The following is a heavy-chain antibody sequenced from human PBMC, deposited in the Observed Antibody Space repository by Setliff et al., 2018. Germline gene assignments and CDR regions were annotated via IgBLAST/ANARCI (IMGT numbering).Heavy chain of an antibody. CDR3: AKDGGPLRAATVTYYYYYYGMDV. CDR2: IRYDGSNK. D-gene: IGHD2-15*01. V-gene: IGHV3-30*02. Sequence: PVGSLRLSCAASGFTFSNYGMSWVRQAPGKGLEWVAFIRYDGSNKYYADAVKGRFTISRDNSKNTLYLQMNSLRAEDTAVYYCAKDGGPLRAATVTYYYYYYGMDVWGQGTTVTVSS. CDR1: GFTFSNYG. J-gene: IGHJ6*02.